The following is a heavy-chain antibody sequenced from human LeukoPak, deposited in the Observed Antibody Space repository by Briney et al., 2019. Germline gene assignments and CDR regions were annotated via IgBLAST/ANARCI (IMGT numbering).Heavy chain of an antibody. Sequence: GASVKVPCKASGYTFSSYDINGVRQATGQGLEWMGWMNPNSGNTGYAQKFQGRVTMTRNTSTSTAYMELSSLRSEDTAMYYCARGRKQRDSRFLLYWGQGTLVTVSS. CDR1: GYTFSSYD. D-gene: IGHD1-14*01. CDR3: ARGRKQRDSRFLLY. V-gene: IGHV1-8*01. J-gene: IGHJ4*02. CDR2: MNPNSGNT.